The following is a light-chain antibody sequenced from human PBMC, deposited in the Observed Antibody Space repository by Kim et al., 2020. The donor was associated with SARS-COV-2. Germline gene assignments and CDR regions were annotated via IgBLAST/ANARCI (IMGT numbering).Light chain of an antibody. J-gene: IGLJ2*01. V-gene: IGLV1-51*01. Sequence: QSVLTQPPSVSAAPGQKVTISCSGSSSNIGRNYVSWYQQVPGTAPKLLIYDNYKRPSGIPDRFSGSTSGTSATLAITGLQTGDEADYYCGTWDSSLSGGVFGGGTKVTVL. CDR2: DNY. CDR1: SSNIGRNY. CDR3: GTWDSSLSGGV.